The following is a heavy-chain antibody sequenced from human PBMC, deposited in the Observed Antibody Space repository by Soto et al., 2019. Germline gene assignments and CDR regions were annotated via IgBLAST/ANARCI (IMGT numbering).Heavy chain of an antibody. D-gene: IGHD6-6*01. CDR3: ARDLVAVSGGVYSSSSGVYFFDF. CDR2: ISNSGRTL. Sequence: QVQLVESGGGLVKPGGSLRLSCAASGFTFSDYYMSWIRQAPGKGLEWVSYISNSGRTLYYADSMKGRFTISRDNARNSLFLQMNSLRSDVTSVYYCARDLVAVSGGVYSSSSGVYFFDFWGQGTLVTVSS. CDR1: GFTFSDYY. V-gene: IGHV3-11*01. J-gene: IGHJ4*02.